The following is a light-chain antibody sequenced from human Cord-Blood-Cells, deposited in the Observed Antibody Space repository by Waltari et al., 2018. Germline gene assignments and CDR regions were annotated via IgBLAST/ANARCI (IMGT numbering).Light chain of an antibody. Sequence: QSPLTQPAPVSGSPVQSITTSCTGTSRDVGCYNCVSWYQQHPGKAPKLMIYEGSKRPSGVSNRFSGSKSGNTASLTISGLQAEDETDYYCCSYAGSSTYVFGTGTKVTVL. J-gene: IGLJ1*01. CDR1: SRDVGCYNC. CDR3: CSYAGSSTYV. CDR2: EGS. V-gene: IGLV2-23*01.